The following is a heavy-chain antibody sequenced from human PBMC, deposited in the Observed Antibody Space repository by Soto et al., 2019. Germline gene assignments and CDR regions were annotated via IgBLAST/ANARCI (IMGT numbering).Heavy chain of an antibody. J-gene: IGHJ3*01. CDR1: GFTVSSNY. D-gene: IGHD5-12*01. Sequence: EVQLVESGGGLVQPGGSLRLSCAASGFTVSSNYMSWVRQAPGKGLEWVSVIYSGGSTYYADSVKGRFTISRDNSKNTLYIQMSSLRAEDTAVYYRARGRLYVNIVATITPFDLWGQGTMVTVSS. CDR3: ARGRLYVNIVATITPFDL. V-gene: IGHV3-66*01. CDR2: IYSGGST.